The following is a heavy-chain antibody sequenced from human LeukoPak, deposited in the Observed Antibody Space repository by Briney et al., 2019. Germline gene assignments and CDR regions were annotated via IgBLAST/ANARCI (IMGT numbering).Heavy chain of an antibody. V-gene: IGHV4-31*03. CDR3: ARGPPMWFGELPHFDY. CDR1: GASISTGGYY. J-gene: IGHJ4*02. Sequence: SQTLSFTCTVSGASISTGGYYWSWIRHLPGKGLEWIANIYYSGNTYYNPSLKGRVTISADTSKNYFSLKLRSVTAADTAVYYCARGPPMWFGELPHFDYWGQGTLVTVSS. D-gene: IGHD3-10*01. CDR2: IYYSGNT.